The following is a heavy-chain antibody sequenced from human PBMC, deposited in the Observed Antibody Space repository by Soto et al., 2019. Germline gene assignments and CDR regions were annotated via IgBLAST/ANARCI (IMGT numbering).Heavy chain of an antibody. J-gene: IGHJ4*02. V-gene: IGHV1-69*13. CDR2: IIPFFGTA. CDR3: AKSAPMDAGDKYYYDF. D-gene: IGHD4-17*01. Sequence: SVKVSCKASGGTFSTFGISWVRQAPGQGLEWMGGIIPFFGTARYSQKFGDRITITADESTNTVYMDPRSLTSEDTAIYYCAKSAPMDAGDKYYYDFWGQGALVTVSS. CDR1: GGTFSTFG.